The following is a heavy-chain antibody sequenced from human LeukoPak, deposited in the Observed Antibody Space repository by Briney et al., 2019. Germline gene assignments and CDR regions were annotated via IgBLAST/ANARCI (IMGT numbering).Heavy chain of an antibody. V-gene: IGHV3-23*01. CDR2: ISGSGGST. Sequence: PGGSLRLSCTASGFTFSGYAMSWVRQAPGKGLEWVSAISGSGGSTYYADSVKGRFTISRDNSKNTLYLQMNSLRAEDTAVHSCAKDCPPIAAAGDYFDYWGQGTLVTVSS. CDR1: GFTFSGYA. CDR3: AKDCPPIAAAGDYFDY. D-gene: IGHD6-13*01. J-gene: IGHJ4*02.